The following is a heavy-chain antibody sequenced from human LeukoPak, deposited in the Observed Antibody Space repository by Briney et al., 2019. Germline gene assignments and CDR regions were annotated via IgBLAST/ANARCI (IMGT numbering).Heavy chain of an antibody. J-gene: IGHJ6*03. V-gene: IGHV3-30*04. CDR1: GFTFNSYA. Sequence: GGSLRLSCAASGFTFNSYAMKWVRQAPGKGLEWLAVVLSDGSDQYYGDSVQGRFTVSRDNSKNTLYLQMDNLRFGDTAVYYCARVSKPGWFDYYYMDVWGKGTTVIVSS. CDR2: VLSDGSDQ. D-gene: IGHD3-10*01. CDR3: ARVSKPGWFDYYYMDV.